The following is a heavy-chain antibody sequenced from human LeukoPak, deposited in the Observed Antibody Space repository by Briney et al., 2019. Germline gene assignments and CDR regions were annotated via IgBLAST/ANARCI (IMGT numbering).Heavy chain of an antibody. CDR3: ARGPMGQLWFTQLDY. J-gene: IGHJ4*02. V-gene: IGHV1-69*13. CDR1: GGTFSSYA. CDR2: IIPIFGTA. Sequence: SVKVSCKASGGTFSSYAISWVRQAPGQGLEWMEGIIPIFGTANYAQKFQGRVTITADESTSTAYMELSSLRSEDTAVYYCARGPMGQLWFTQLDYWGQGALVTVSS. D-gene: IGHD5-18*01.